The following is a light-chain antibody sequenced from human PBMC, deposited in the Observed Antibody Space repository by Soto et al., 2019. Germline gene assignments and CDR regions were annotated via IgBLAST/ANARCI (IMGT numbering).Light chain of an antibody. Sequence: EIVLTQSPVTLSLSPGERATLSCRASQSVSSNLAWYQQKPGQAPRLLIYGASTRATDIPARFTGSGSGTEFTLTISSLQSEDFAVYYCQQYNNWPPTWTFGQGTKVDIK. CDR3: QQYNNWPPTWT. CDR2: GAS. CDR1: QSVSSN. V-gene: IGKV3-15*01. J-gene: IGKJ1*01.